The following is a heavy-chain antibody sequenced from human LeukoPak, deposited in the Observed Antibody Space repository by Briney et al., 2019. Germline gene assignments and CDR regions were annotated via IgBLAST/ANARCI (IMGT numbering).Heavy chain of an antibody. D-gene: IGHD1-26*01. Sequence: PSETLSLTCTVSGGSISSYFWCWIRQPPGKGLEWIGYIYYSGGTDYNPSLKSRVTMSVDTSKNQFSLKLSSVTAADTAVYYCAREKVGATRNYYFDYWGQGTLVTVSS. CDR2: IYYSGGT. V-gene: IGHV4-59*12. CDR1: GGSISSYF. CDR3: AREKVGATRNYYFDY. J-gene: IGHJ4*02.